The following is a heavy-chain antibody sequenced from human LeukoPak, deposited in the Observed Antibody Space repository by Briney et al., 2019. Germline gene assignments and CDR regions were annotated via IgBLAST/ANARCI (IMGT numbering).Heavy chain of an antibody. CDR1: GFTFSNYW. D-gene: IGHD3-22*01. Sequence: GGSLRLSCAASGFTFSNYWMHWVRQAPGKGLVWVSRINTDGSSTNYADSVKGRFTISRDNAKNSLYLQMNSLRAEDTALYYCAKALSPTMIVVVLDYWGQGTLVTVSS. V-gene: IGHV3-74*01. J-gene: IGHJ4*02. CDR2: INTDGSST. CDR3: AKALSPTMIVVVLDY.